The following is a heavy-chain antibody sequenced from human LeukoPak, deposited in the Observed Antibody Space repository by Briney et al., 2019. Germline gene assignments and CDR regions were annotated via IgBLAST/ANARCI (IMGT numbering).Heavy chain of an antibody. CDR2: IKQDGSEK. J-gene: IGHJ4*02. CDR3: AREWDSGWGGTYFDN. CDR1: GFTFSRYW. D-gene: IGHD1-26*01. Sequence: GGSLRLSCAASGFTFSRYWMTWVRQAPGKGLEWVANIKQDGSEKFYADSLKGRLIISRDNAKSSLYLQVNSLTVEDTAVYYCAREWDSGWGGTYFDNWGQGTPVTVSS. V-gene: IGHV3-7*01.